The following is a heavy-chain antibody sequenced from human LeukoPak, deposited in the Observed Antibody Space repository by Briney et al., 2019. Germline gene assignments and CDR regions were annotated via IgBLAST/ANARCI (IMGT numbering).Heavy chain of an antibody. Sequence: PGRSLRLSCAASGFTFSSYAMHWVRQAPGKGLEWVAVISYDGSNKYYADSVKGRFTISRDNSKNTLYLQMNSLRAEDTAVYYCARAKGDNWGETYFDYWGQGTLVTVSS. J-gene: IGHJ4*02. CDR1: GFTFSSYA. CDR3: ARAKGDNWGETYFDY. V-gene: IGHV3-30-3*01. D-gene: IGHD7-27*01. CDR2: ISYDGSNK.